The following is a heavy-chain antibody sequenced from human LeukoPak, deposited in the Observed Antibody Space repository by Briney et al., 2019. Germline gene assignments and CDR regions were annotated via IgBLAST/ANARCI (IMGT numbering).Heavy chain of an antibody. CDR3: ARHKRVDTPVALNYFDY. J-gene: IGHJ4*02. V-gene: IGHV4-59*08. Sequence: PSETLSLTCIVSGDSISSYYWSWIRQPPGKGLEWIGYIYNSGSTNYNPSLKSRVTISVDTSKNQLSLRLSSVTAADTALYYCARHKRVDTPVALNYFDYWGQGTLVTVSS. CDR2: IYNSGST. CDR1: GDSISSYY. D-gene: IGHD5-18*01.